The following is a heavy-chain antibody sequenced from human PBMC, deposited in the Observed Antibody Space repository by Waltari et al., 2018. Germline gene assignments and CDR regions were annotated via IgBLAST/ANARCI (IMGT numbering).Heavy chain of an antibody. D-gene: IGHD6-13*01. CDR3: AEGIAAAGS. CDR1: GSTFSCYW. J-gene: IGHJ4*02. CDR2: ISGSGGST. V-gene: IGHV3-23*04. Sequence: EVQLVESGGGLVQPGGSLRLSCAASGSTFSCYWMHWVRQAPGKGLEWVSAISGSGGSTYYADTVKGRFTISRDNSKNTLYLQMNSLRAEDTAVYYCAEGIAAAGSWGQGTLVTVSS.